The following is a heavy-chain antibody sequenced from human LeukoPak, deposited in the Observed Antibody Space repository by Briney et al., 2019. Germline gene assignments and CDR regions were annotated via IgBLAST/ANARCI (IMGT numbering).Heavy chain of an antibody. D-gene: IGHD5-18*01. V-gene: IGHV1-69*13. CDR2: IIPIFGTA. Sequence: SVKVSCTASGGTFSSYAISWVRQAPGQGLEWMGGIIPIFGTANYAQKFQGRVTITADESTSTAYMELSSLRSEDTAVYYCARGYTAMASPDYWGQGTLVTVSS. J-gene: IGHJ4*02. CDR1: GGTFSSYA. CDR3: ARGYTAMASPDY.